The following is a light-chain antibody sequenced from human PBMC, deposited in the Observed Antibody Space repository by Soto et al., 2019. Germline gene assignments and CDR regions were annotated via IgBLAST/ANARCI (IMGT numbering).Light chain of an antibody. V-gene: IGLV2-14*01. CDR3: SSYTTSSTYV. CDR1: SSDVGGYNY. CDR2: EVT. Sequence: QSALTQPASVSGSPGQSITISCTGTSSDVGGYNYVSWYQQHPGKAPKLLIFEVTNRFSGSKSGNTASLTISGLQTEDEADYYCSSYTTSSTYVFGTGTKVTVL. J-gene: IGLJ1*01.